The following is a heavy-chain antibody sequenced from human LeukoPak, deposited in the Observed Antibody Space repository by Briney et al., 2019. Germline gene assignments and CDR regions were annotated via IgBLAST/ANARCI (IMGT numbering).Heavy chain of an antibody. D-gene: IGHD3-9*01. CDR2: IYYSGST. CDR3: ARQKIPDEFYDILTGYYRPYYYGMDV. Sequence: SETLSLTCTVSGGSISSYYWSWIRQPPGKGLEWIGYIYYSGSTNYNPSLKSRVTISVDTSKNQFSLKLSSVTAADTAVYYCARQKIPDEFYDILTGYYRPYYYGMDVWGQGTTVTVSS. J-gene: IGHJ6*02. CDR1: GGSISSYY. V-gene: IGHV4-59*12.